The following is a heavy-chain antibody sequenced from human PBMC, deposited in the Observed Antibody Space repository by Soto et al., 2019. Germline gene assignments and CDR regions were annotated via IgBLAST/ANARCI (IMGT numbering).Heavy chain of an antibody. V-gene: IGHV1-69*02. Sequence: QVQLVQSGAEVKKPGSSVKVSCKASGGTFSSYTISWVRQAPGQGLEWMGRIIPILGIANYAQKLQGRVTITADKSTSTAYMELSSLRSEDTAVYYCARGNGYCSSTSCYGDWFDPWGQGTLVTVSS. CDR3: ARGNGYCSSTSCYGDWFDP. D-gene: IGHD2-2*01. CDR2: IIPILGIA. J-gene: IGHJ5*02. CDR1: GGTFSSYT.